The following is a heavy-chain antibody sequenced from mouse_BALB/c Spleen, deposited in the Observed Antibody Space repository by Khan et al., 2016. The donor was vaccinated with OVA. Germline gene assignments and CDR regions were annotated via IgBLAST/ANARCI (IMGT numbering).Heavy chain of an antibody. V-gene: IGHV9-3-1*01. Sequence: QIQLVQSGPELKKPGETVKISCKASGYTFTNYGMNWVKQSPGKALKWMGWINTYTGEPTYADDFKGRFAFSLETSANTAYLQINNLKNEDTATYFYARPPYVSCTLDHWGQGTSVTVSS. J-gene: IGHJ4*01. CDR2: INTYTGEP. CDR1: GYTFTNYG. CDR3: ARPPYVSCTLDH.